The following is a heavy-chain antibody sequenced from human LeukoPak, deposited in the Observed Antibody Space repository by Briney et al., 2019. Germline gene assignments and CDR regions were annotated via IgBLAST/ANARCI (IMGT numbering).Heavy chain of an antibody. D-gene: IGHD4-17*01. J-gene: IGHJ6*02. CDR3: ASSMAYGDYYYYYGMDV. CDR2: IYSGGST. CDR1: GFTVSSNY. Sequence: GGSLRLSCAASGFTVSSNYMSWVRQAPGKGLEWVSVIYSGGSTYYADSVKGRFTISRDNSKNTLYLQMNSLRAEDTAVYYCASSMAYGDYYYYYGMDVWGQGTTVTVS. V-gene: IGHV3-53*01.